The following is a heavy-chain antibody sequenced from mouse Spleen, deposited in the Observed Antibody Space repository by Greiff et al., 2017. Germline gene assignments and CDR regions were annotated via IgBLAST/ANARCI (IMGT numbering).Heavy chain of an antibody. CDR3: TRRSYYDYDWFAY. Sequence: VQLQQSGAELVRPGASVTLSCTASGYTFTDYEMHWVKQTPVHGLEWIGAIDPETGGTAYNQKFKGKAILTADKSSSTAYMELRSLTSEDSAVYYCTRRSYYDYDWFAYWGQGTLVTVSA. V-gene: IGHV1-15*01. J-gene: IGHJ3*01. CDR2: IDPETGGT. D-gene: IGHD2-4*01. CDR1: GYTFTDYE.